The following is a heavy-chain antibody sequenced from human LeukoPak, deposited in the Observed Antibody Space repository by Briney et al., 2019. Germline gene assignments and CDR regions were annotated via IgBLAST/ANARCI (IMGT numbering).Heavy chain of an antibody. CDR3: TQGAGWLIDY. V-gene: IGHV4-59*02. CDR2: VHNSGST. J-gene: IGHJ4*02. CDR1: GFTVSSNY. D-gene: IGHD3-16*01. Sequence: GSLRLSCAASGFTVSSNYMSWVRQAPGKGLEWIGYVHNSGSTTYNPSLKRRGTIVLDTSRNQFSLRLSSVIAADTAVYYCTQGAGWLIDYWGQGILVSVSS.